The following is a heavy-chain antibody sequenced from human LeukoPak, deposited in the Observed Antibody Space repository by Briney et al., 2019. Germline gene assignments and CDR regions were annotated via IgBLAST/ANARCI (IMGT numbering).Heavy chain of an antibody. CDR1: GGSISSGDYY. Sequence: SETLSLTCTVSGGSISSGDYYWSWIRQPPGKGLEWIGEINHSGSTNYNPSLKSRVTISVDTSKNQFSLKLSSVTAADTAVYYCARGRYSSSWYNWFDPWGQGTLVTVSS. D-gene: IGHD6-13*01. J-gene: IGHJ5*02. V-gene: IGHV4-39*07. CDR3: ARGRYSSSWYNWFDP. CDR2: INHSGST.